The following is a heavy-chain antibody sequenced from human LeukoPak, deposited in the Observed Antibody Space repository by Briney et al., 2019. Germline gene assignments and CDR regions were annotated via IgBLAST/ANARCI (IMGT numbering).Heavy chain of an antibody. CDR1: GGSINSYY. Sequence: SETLSLTCTVSGGSINSYYWSWIRQPPGKGLEWIGHMYYSGGTNYNPSLKSQVTISVDTSKNQFSLKLSSVTAADTAVYYCARDGGIGYCSGGSCYSHYYYGMDVWGQGTTVTVSS. CDR3: ARDGGIGYCSGGSCYSHYYYGMDV. V-gene: IGHV4-59*01. J-gene: IGHJ6*02. D-gene: IGHD2-15*01. CDR2: MYYSGGT.